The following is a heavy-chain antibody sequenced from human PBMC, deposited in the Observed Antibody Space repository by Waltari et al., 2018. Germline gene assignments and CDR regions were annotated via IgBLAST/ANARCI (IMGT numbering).Heavy chain of an antibody. Sequence: QVQLQESGPGLVKPSETLSLTCAVSGYSISSGYYWGWIRKPPGKGLEWIGSIYHSGSTYYNPSLKSRVTISVDTSKNQFSLKLSSVTAADTAVYYCARQGGRTAARQYNWFDPWGQGTLVTVSS. CDR3: ARQGGRTAARQYNWFDP. D-gene: IGHD6-6*01. CDR1: GYSISSGYY. J-gene: IGHJ5*02. CDR2: IYHSGST. V-gene: IGHV4-38-2*01.